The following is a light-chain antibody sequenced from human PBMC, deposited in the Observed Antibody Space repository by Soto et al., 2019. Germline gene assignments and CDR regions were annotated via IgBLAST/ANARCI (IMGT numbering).Light chain of an antibody. CDR1: RGISSY. CDR3: QQSYSAPWT. CDR2: AAS. Sequence: DIQLTQSPSFLSASVGDRVTLTCRASRGISSYLAWYQQKPGRAPNLLVYAASTLQSGVPSRFSGSGYGTDFTLTISSLQPEDSATYYCQQSYSAPWTFGQGTKVQVK. V-gene: IGKV1-9*01. J-gene: IGKJ1*01.